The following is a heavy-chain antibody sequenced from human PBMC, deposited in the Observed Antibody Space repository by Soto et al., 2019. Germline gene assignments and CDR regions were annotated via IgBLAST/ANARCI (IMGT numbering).Heavy chain of an antibody. CDR3: ARVEACSGGSCQGWAGYYYYMDV. J-gene: IGHJ6*03. Sequence: ASVKVSCKASGYTFTSYDINWVRQATGQGLEWMGWMNPNSGNTGYAQKFQGRVTMTRNTSISTAYMELSSLRSEDTAVYYCARVEACSGGSCQGWAGYYYYMDVWGKGTTVTVSS. V-gene: IGHV1-8*01. CDR2: MNPNSGNT. D-gene: IGHD2-15*01. CDR1: GYTFTSYD.